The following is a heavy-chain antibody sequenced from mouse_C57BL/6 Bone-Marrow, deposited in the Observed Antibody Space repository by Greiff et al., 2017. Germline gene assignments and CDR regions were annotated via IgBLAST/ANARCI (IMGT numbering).Heavy chain of an antibody. D-gene: IGHD1-1*01. CDR3: ARGGYGFYY. V-gene: IGHV3-6*01. J-gene: IGHJ2*01. CDR1: GYSITSGYY. Sequence: ESGPGLVKPSQSLTLTCSATGYSITSGYYWNWIRQFPGNKLEWMGYISYDGSNNYNPSLKNRISITRDTSKNQFFLKLNSVTTEDTATYYCARGGYGFYYWGQGTTLTVSS. CDR2: ISYDGSN.